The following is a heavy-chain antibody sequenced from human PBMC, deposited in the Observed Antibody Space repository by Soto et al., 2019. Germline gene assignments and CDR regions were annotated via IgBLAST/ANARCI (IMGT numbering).Heavy chain of an antibody. J-gene: IGHJ3*02. V-gene: IGHV4-39*01. D-gene: IGHD3-10*01. CDR3: ARQRAWYGEWAFDI. CDR2: INYSGHT. CDR1: GDSSSGGTFY. Sequence: QLQESGPGLVKPSETMSLTCTVSGDSSSGGTFYWGWMRQVPGKGLEWIGSINYSGHTYYNPSLKSRVTISVDPSRNQFSLDLRSVTAADSAVYYCARQRAWYGEWAFDIWGQGTLVTVSS.